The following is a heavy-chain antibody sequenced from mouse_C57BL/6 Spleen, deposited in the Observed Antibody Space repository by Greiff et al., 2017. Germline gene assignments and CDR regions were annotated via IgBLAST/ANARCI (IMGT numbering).Heavy chain of an antibody. CDR2: ISSGSSTI. D-gene: IGHD2-3*01. J-gene: IGHJ1*03. Sequence: EVKLEESGGGLVKPGGSLKLSCAASRFTFSDYGMHWVRQAPEKGLEWVASISSGSSTIYYADTVKGRFTISRDNAKNTLFLQMTSLRYEDTAMYYCARDEDGYYRYFDVWGTGTTVTVSS. CDR3: ARDEDGYYRYFDV. V-gene: IGHV5-17*01. CDR1: RFTFSDYG.